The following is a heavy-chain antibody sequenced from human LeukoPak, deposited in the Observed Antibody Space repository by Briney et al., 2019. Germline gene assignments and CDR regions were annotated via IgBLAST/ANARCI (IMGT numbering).Heavy chain of an antibody. CDR2: ISSSSGYI. Sequence: PGGSLRLSCIGSGFDFTNYNINWVRQAPGKGLEWVSSISSSSGYIHYADSVKGRFTISRDNAKNSLYLQMNSLRAEDTAVYYCAKDSQSGAPLYYYYYMDVWGKGTTVTVSS. V-gene: IGHV3-21*01. CDR1: GFDFTNYN. D-gene: IGHD2-15*01. J-gene: IGHJ6*03. CDR3: AKDSQSGAPLYYYYYMDV.